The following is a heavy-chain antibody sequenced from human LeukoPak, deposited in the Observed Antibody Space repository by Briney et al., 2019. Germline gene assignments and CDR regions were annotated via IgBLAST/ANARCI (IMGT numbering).Heavy chain of an antibody. D-gene: IGHD6-19*01. J-gene: IGHJ4*02. CDR3: ARLQHDGGSSAWCLDY. V-gene: IGHV5-51*01. CDR2: IYPGDSDT. Sequence: GESLKISCQGSGYTFSNYWIAWVRQMPGKGLEWMGIIYPGDSDTRYSPSFQGQVTFSADKSISTAYLQWSSLKASDTAMYYCARLQHDGGSSAWCLDYWGQGTLVTVSS. CDR1: GYTFSNYW.